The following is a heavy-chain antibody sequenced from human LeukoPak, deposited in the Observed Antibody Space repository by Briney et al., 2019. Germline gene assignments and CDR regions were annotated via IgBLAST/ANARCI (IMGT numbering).Heavy chain of an antibody. CDR3: GRGGSNYLSAY. J-gene: IGHJ4*01. CDR1: GGSFSGYY. V-gene: IGHV4-34*01. CDR2: INHSGST. D-gene: IGHD4-4*01. Sequence: KPSETLSLTCAVYGGSFSGYYWSWIRQPPGKGLGWIGEINHSGSTNYNTSLRSVVTISVDTSKNQFSLKRSSVTAAKTAVYCWGRGGSNYLSAYSGQGTSVTVYS.